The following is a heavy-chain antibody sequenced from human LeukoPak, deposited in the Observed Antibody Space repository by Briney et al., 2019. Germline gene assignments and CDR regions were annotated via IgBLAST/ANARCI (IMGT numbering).Heavy chain of an antibody. Sequence: GGSLRLSCAGSGFTFSSYAMSWVRQAPGKGLEWVSAISGSGGYTYYADSVKGRFTISRDNSKNTMFLQMNSLRAEDTAIYYCAKDRIAGAFNAVFAYWGQGTLATVSS. CDR2: ISGSGGYT. D-gene: IGHD1-26*01. V-gene: IGHV3-23*01. CDR3: AKDRIAGAFNAVFAY. J-gene: IGHJ4*02. CDR1: GFTFSSYA.